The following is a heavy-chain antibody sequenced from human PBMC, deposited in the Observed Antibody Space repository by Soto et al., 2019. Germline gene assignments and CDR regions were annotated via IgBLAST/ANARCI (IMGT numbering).Heavy chain of an antibody. CDR2: INGRGST. CDR1: VGSFSGYY. D-gene: IGHD5-18*01. J-gene: IGHJ4*02. Sequence: SETLSLTCAVYVGSFSGYYWSWIRPTPGKGLEWIGEINGRGSTKYNPSLKSRVTMSADPSKNQFSLKLTSVTAADTAVYYCARQRDSTMAILDYRGQGALVTVSS. V-gene: IGHV4-34*01. CDR3: ARQRDSTMAILDY.